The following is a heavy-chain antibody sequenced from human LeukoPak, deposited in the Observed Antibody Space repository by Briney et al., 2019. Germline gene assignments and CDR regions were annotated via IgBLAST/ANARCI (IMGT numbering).Heavy chain of an antibody. CDR2: IYYSGST. V-gene: IGHV4-59*01. D-gene: IGHD3-22*01. Sequence: SETLPLTCTVSGGSISSYYRNWIRQPPGKGLEWIGYIYYSGSTNYNPSLKSRVTISVDTSKNQFSLKLSSVTAADTAVYYCARGADSSGYYSIFYFDYWGQGTLVTVSS. J-gene: IGHJ4*02. CDR1: GGSISSYY. CDR3: ARGADSSGYYSIFYFDY.